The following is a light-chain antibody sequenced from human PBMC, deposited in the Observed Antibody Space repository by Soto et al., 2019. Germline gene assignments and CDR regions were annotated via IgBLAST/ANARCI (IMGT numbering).Light chain of an antibody. V-gene: IGKV1-12*01. CDR3: QQAGSVPPFI. J-gene: IGKJ2*01. Sequence: DIQMTQSPSSVSASVGDRVTITCRASQGISTWLAWYQLKPGRAPKLLIYAASSLQSGVPSRFSGSGSETDFTLAISNLQPDDFATYYCQQAGSVPPFIFGQGTKVEIK. CDR2: AAS. CDR1: QGISTW.